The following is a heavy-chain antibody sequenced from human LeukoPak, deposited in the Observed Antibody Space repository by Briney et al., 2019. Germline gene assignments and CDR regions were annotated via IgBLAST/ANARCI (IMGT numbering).Heavy chain of an antibody. V-gene: IGHV1-2*06. CDR3: ARTRAIFGVVISY. J-gene: IGHJ4*02. Sequence: ASVKVSCKAFGYTLTSYYMPWVRQAPGQGLEWIGRLNPNSGGTNYAQNFQGRVTMTRDTSISTAYRELSRLRSDDTAVYYCARTRAIFGVVISYGGQGTLVTVS. CDR2: LNPNSGGT. D-gene: IGHD3-3*01. CDR1: GYTLTSYY.